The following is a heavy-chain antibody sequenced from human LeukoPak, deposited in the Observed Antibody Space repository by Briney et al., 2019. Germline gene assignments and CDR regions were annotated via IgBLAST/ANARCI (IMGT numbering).Heavy chain of an antibody. V-gene: IGHV3-21*01. D-gene: IGHD5-18*01. CDR2: ISSSSSYI. J-gene: IGHJ4*02. Sequence: KPGGSLRLSCAASGFTFSSYSMNWVRQAPGKGLEWVSSISSSSSYIYYADSVKGRFIISRDNAKNSLYLQTNSLRAEDTAVYYCARGGTAMVMLSPKDDYWGQGTLVTVSS. CDR3: ARGGTAMVMLSPKDDY. CDR1: GFTFSSYS.